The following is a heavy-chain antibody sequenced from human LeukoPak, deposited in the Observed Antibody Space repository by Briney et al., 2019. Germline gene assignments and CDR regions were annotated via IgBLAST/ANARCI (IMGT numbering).Heavy chain of an antibody. V-gene: IGHV1-18*01. J-gene: IGHJ3*02. CDR1: GYTFTSYG. CDR3: ARDRQSELYYYDSSGYIHAFDI. Sequence: ASVKVSCKASGYTFTSYGISWVRQAPGQGLEWMGWISAYNGNTNYVQKLQGRVTMTTDTSTSTAYMELRSLRSDDTAVYYCARDRQSELYYYDSSGYIHAFDIWGQGTMVTVSS. D-gene: IGHD3-22*01. CDR2: ISAYNGNT.